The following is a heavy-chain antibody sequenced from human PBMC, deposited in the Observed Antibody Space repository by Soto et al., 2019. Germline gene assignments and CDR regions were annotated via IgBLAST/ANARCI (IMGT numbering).Heavy chain of an antibody. CDR3: ARGEYYYGSSDLDY. D-gene: IGHD3-22*01. CDR1: GYTFTGYY. CDR2: INPNSGGT. V-gene: IGHV1-2*04. J-gene: IGHJ4*02. Sequence: ASVKVSCKASGYTFTGYYMHWVRQAPGQGLEWMGWINPNSGGTNYAQKFQGWVTMTRDTSISTAYMELSRLRSDDTAVYYCARGEYYYGSSDLDYWGQGTLVTVSS.